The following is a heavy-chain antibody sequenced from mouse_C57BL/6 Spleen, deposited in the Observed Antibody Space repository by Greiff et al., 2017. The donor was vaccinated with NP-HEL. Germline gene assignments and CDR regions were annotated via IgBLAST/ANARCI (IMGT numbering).Heavy chain of an antibody. D-gene: IGHD1-1*01. CDR3: ARRYYGSSPVKFFDY. V-gene: IGHV1-63*01. CDR1: GYTFTNYW. CDR2: IYPGGGYT. J-gene: IGHJ2*01. Sequence: QVQLQQSGAELVRPGTSVKMSCKASGYTFTNYWIGWAKQRPGHGLEWIGDIYPGGGYTNYNEKFKGKATLTADKSSSTAYMQFSSLTSEDSAIYYCARRYYGSSPVKFFDYWGQGTTLTVSS.